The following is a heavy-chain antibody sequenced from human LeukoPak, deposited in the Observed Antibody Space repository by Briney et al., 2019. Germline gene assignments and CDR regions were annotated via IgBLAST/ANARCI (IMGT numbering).Heavy chain of an antibody. J-gene: IGHJ4*02. Sequence: SETLSLTCTVSGGSISSGGYYWSWIRQHPGKGLEWIGYIYYSGTTYYNPSLKSRVTISVDTSKNQFSLKLSSVTAADTAVYYCARWRFLEWLVVDYWGQGTLVTVSS. D-gene: IGHD3-3*01. V-gene: IGHV4-31*03. CDR1: GGSISSGGYY. CDR2: IYYSGTT. CDR3: ARWRFLEWLVVDY.